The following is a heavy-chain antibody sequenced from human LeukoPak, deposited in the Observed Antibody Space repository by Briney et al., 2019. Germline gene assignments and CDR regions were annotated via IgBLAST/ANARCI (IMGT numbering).Heavy chain of an antibody. CDR3: ARDWELAAAGVYYFDY. CDR2: ISSSSSYI. CDR1: GFTFSSYS. D-gene: IGHD6-13*01. Sequence: GGSLRLSCAASGFTFSSYSMNWVRQAPGKGLEWVSSISSSSSYIYYADSVKGRFTISRDNAKNSLYLQMNSLRAEDTAVYYCARDWELAAAGVYYFDYWGQGTLVTVSS. J-gene: IGHJ4*02. V-gene: IGHV3-21*01.